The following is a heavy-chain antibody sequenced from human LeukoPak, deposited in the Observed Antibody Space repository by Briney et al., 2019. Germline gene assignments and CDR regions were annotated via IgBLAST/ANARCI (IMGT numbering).Heavy chain of an antibody. D-gene: IGHD4-11*01. V-gene: IGHV4-39*01. CDR1: GGSISSSSYY. CDR2: IYYSGST. Sequence: SETLSLTCTVSGGSISSSSYYWGWIRQPPGKGLEWIGSIYYSGSTYYNPSLKSRVTISVDTSTNQFSLELSSVTAADTAVYYCASGYSSPIDYWGQGTLVTVSS. J-gene: IGHJ4*02. CDR3: ASGYSSPIDY.